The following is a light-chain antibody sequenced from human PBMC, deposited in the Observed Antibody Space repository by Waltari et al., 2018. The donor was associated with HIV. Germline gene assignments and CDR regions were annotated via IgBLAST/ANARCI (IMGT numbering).Light chain of an antibody. CDR2: KDS. J-gene: IGLJ3*02. V-gene: IGLV3-25*03. CDR1: ALPKKY. Sequence: SYELTQPPSVSVSPGQTARITCSGDALPKKYAYWYQQKPGQAPGLMIYKDSERPSGIPERFSASSSGTTVTLTISGVQAEDEADYYCQSADISNTWVFGGGTKLTVL. CDR3: QSADISNTWV.